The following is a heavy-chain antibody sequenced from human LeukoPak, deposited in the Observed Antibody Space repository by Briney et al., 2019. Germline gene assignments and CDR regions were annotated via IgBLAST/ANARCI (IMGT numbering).Heavy chain of an antibody. CDR1: GGTFSSYA. V-gene: IGHV1-69*04. J-gene: IGHJ4*02. D-gene: IGHD2-2*01. CDR2: IIPILGIA. Sequence: ASVKVSCKAPGGTFSSYAISWVRQAPGQGLEWMGRIIPILGIANYAQKFQGRVTITADKSTSTAYMELSSLRSEDTAVYYCARGDYCSSTSCLIFDYWGQGTLVTVSS. CDR3: ARGDYCSSTSCLIFDY.